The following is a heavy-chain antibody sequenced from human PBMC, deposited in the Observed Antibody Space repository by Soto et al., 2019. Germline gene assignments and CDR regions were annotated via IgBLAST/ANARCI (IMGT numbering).Heavy chain of an antibody. V-gene: IGHV1-18*01. D-gene: IGHD5-12*01. CDR2: ISAYNGNT. CDR3: ARDDLTYSGYDLFCYYYMDV. Sequence: QVQLVQSGAEVKKPGASVKVSCKASGYTFTSYGISWVRQAPGQGLEWMGWISAYNGNTNYAQKRQGRVTMTTDTSTSTAYMELRSLRSDDTAVYYCARDDLTYSGYDLFCYYYMDVWGKGTTVTGSS. J-gene: IGHJ6*03. CDR1: GYTFTSYG.